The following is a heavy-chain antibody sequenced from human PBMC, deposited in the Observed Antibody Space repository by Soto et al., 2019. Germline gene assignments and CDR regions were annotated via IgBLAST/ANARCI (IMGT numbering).Heavy chain of an antibody. V-gene: IGHV3-49*03. D-gene: IGHD2-21*01. Sequence: SLRLSCPGSWFTFVDYPMSWFRQAPGKGLEWVGFIRSKAYGGTTEYAASVKGRFTISRDDSKSIAYLQMNSLKTEDTAVYYCARAGIRTSFDYWGQGTLVTVSS. CDR3: ARAGIRTSFDY. CDR1: WFTFVDYP. J-gene: IGHJ4*02. CDR2: IRSKAYGGTT.